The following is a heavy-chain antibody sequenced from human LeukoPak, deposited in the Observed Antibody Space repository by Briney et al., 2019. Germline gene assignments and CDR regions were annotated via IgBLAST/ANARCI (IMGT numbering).Heavy chain of an antibody. CDR2: IYPGDSDT. D-gene: IGHD2-21*02. CDR3: ARQAYCGADCFSPYKFDY. J-gene: IGHJ4*02. Sequence: GESLKISCKGSGYSFTSYWIGWVRQMPGKGLEWMGIIYPGDSDTRYSPSFQGQVTISADKSISTAYLQWSSLKASDTAMYYCARQAYCGADCFSPYKFDYWGQGTLVTVSS. CDR1: GYSFTSYW. V-gene: IGHV5-51*01.